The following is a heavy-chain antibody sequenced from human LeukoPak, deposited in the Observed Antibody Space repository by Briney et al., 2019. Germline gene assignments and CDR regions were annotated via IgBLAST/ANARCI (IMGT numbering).Heavy chain of an antibody. CDR1: GGSFSGYC. CDR2: INDSGST. J-gene: IGHJ6*03. Sequence: PSETLSLTCAVYGGSFSGYCWNWIRQPPGKGLEWIGEINDSGSTNYNPSLIKSRVTISVDTSKNQFSLKLSSVTAADTAVYYCARKGPRFSNYVALRTFYYMDVWGKGTTVTVSS. CDR3: ARKGPRFSNYVALRTFYYMDV. D-gene: IGHD4-11*01. V-gene: IGHV4-34*01.